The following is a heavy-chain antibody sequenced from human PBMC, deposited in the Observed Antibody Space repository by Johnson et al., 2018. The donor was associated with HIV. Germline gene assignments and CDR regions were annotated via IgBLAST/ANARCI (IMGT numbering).Heavy chain of an antibody. J-gene: IGHJ3*01. CDR2: IYSGGST. D-gene: IGHD6-6*01. CDR1: GFTVSSNY. CDR3: ARGSSGSFDL. V-gene: IGHV3-53*01. Sequence: VQLVESGGGLIQPGGSLRLSCAASGFTVSSNYMSWVLQAPGQGLEWVSVIYSGGSTYFADSVKGRFTISRDNSKNTLYLQMSSLRAEDTALYYCARGSSGSFDLWSRGTMVTVSS.